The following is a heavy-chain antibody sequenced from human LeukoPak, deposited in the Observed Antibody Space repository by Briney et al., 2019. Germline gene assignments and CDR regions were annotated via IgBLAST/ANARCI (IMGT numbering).Heavy chain of an antibody. Sequence: PGGSLRLSCAASGFTFSSYEMNWVRQAPGKGLEWVSYISSSGSTIYYADSVKGRFTISRDNAKNSLYLQMNSLRAKDTAVYYCASGYQLLHFDYWGQGTLVTVSS. CDR1: GFTFSSYE. J-gene: IGHJ4*02. V-gene: IGHV3-48*03. D-gene: IGHD2-2*01. CDR3: ASGYQLLHFDY. CDR2: ISSSGSTI.